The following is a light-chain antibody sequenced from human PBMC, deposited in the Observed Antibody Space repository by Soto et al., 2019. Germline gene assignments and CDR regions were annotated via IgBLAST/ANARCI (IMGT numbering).Light chain of an antibody. J-gene: IGLJ1*01. CDR3: SSYTSSRTEV. V-gene: IGLV2-14*01. CDR1: SSDVGGYNY. Sequence: QSVLTQPASVSGSPGQSITISYTGTSSDVGGYNYVSWYQQHPDKAPKLIICEVNNRPSGVSYRFSGSKSGNTASLTISGLQAEDEADYFCSSYTSSRTEVFGTGTKVTVL. CDR2: EVN.